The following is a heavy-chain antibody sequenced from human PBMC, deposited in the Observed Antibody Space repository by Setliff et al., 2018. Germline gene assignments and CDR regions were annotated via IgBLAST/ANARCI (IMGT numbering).Heavy chain of an antibody. V-gene: IGHV1-18*01. CDR2: ISAYNDNT. Sequence: ASVKVSCKASGYTFTNYGISWVRQAPGQGLEWMGWISAYNDNTNYAQKVQGRVTMTTDTSTSTAYMELRNLRSDDTAVYYCARERGYYLDSTNYYYYFDYWGQGTLVTVSS. J-gene: IGHJ4*02. CDR1: GYTFTNYG. CDR3: ARERGYYLDSTNYYYYFDY. D-gene: IGHD3-22*01.